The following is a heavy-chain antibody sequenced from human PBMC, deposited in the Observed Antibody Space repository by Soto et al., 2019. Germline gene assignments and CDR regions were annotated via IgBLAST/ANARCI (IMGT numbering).Heavy chain of an antibody. CDR3: AKDHLYNWNDDVSDPGGQIDY. CDR1: GFTFSSYA. V-gene: IGHV3-23*01. CDR2: ISGSGGST. Sequence: TGGSLRLSCAASGFTFSSYAMSWVRQAPGKGLEWVSAISGSGGSTYYADSVKGRFTISRDNSKNTLHLQMNSLRAEDTAVYYCAKDHLYNWNDDVSDPGGQIDYWGQGTLVTVSS. J-gene: IGHJ4*02. D-gene: IGHD1-1*01.